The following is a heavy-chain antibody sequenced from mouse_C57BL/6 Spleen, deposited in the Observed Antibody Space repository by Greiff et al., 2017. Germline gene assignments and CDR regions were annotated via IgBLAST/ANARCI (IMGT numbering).Heavy chain of an antibody. Sequence: VQLKESGPELVKPGASVKISCKASGYSFTDYNMNWVKQSNGKSLEWIGVINPNYGTTSYNQKFKGKATLTVDQSSSTAYMQLNSLTSEDSAVYDCAREGYYYGSRPLAMDYWGQGTSVTVSS. CDR3: AREGYYYGSRPLAMDY. CDR2: INPNYGTT. J-gene: IGHJ4*01. V-gene: IGHV1-39*01. D-gene: IGHD1-1*01. CDR1: GYSFTDYN.